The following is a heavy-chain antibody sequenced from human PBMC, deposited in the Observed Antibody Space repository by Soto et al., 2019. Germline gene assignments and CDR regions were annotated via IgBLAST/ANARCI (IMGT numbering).Heavy chain of an antibody. Sequence: SETLSLTCTVSSTSLSNYYWSWIRQPAGKGLEWIGRIFPSGNTDCNPSLRGRVAMSVDTSKNQFSLKLSSVTAADTAVYYCARGSLGPDYWGPGTLVTVSS. CDR3: ARGSLGPDY. CDR1: STSLSNYY. J-gene: IGHJ4*02. CDR2: IFPSGNT. V-gene: IGHV4-4*07. D-gene: IGHD1-26*01.